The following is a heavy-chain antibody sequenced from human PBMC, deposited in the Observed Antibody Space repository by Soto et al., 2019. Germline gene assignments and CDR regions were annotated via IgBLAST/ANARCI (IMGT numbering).Heavy chain of an antibody. CDR1: GGSISSGGYY. CDR2: IYYSGST. CDR3: CRDQGPSASIGYYDY. D-gene: IGHD3-22*01. Sequence: PSETLSLTCTVSGGSISSGGYYWSWIRQHPGKGLEWIGYIYYSGSTYYNPSLKSRVTISVDTSKNQFSLKLSSVTAADTAVYYCCRDQGPSASIGYYDYWGQGTLVTVSS. J-gene: IGHJ4*02. V-gene: IGHV4-31*03.